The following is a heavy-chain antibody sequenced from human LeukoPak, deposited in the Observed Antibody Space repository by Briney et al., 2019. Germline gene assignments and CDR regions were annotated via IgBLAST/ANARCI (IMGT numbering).Heavy chain of an antibody. CDR3: ARGQLATGIFDH. D-gene: IGHD6-6*01. CDR2: IYSSGST. J-gene: IGHJ4*02. CDR1: GGSISSYY. V-gene: IGHV4-59*01. Sequence: PSETLSLTCTVSGGSISSYYWNSIRQPPGKGLEWIGHIYSSGSTKYNPSLKSRVTISVDTSKNQFSLKLISVTAADTAVYYCARGQLATGIFDHWGQGTLVTVSS.